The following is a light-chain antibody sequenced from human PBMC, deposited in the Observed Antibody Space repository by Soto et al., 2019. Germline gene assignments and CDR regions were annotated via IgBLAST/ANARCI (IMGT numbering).Light chain of an antibody. J-gene: IGLJ1*01. Sequence: QSALTQPASVSGSPGQSITISCTGTSSDIGGSNYVSWYQQHPGKAPKFMIYEVSNRPSGVSDRFSGSKSGNTASLTISGLQAEDEADYFCCSYTSFSTYVFGTGTKLTVL. V-gene: IGLV2-14*01. CDR2: EVS. CDR3: CSYTSFSTYV. CDR1: SSDIGGSNY.